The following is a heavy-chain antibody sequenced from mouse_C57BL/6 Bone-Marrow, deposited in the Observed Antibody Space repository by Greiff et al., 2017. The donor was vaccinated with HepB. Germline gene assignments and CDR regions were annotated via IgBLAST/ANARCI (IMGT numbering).Heavy chain of an antibody. J-gene: IGHJ2*01. CDR2: IDPEDGDT. V-gene: IGHV14-1*01. D-gene: IGHD1-1*01. CDR3: TTDYYGSSSYLDY. Sequence: EVQLQQSGAELVRPGASVKLSCTASGFNIKDYYMHWVKQRPEQGLEWIGRIDPEDGDTEYAPKFQGKATMTADTSSNTAYLQLSSLTSEDTAVYYCTTDYYGSSSYLDYWGQGTTLTVSS. CDR1: GFNIKDYY.